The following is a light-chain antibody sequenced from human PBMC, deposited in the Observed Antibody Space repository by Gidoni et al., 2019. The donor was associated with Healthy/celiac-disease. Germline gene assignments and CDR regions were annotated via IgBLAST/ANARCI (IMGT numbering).Light chain of an antibody. V-gene: IGKV1-5*01. CDR2: DAS. CDR1: QRISSW. J-gene: IGKJ1*01. Sequence: DIQMTQSPSTLSASVGDRVTITCRASQRISSWLAWYQQKPGKAPKLLIYDASSLESGVPSRFSGSGSGTEFTLTISSLQPDDFATYYCQQYNSYSPWTFGQXTKVEIK. CDR3: QQYNSYSPWT.